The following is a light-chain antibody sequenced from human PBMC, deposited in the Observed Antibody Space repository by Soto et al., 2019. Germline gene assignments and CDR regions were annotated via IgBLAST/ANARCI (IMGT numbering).Light chain of an antibody. CDR2: EVT. CDR3: SSYRTSNNLV. Sequence: QSALTQPASVSGSPGQSITISCTGSGSDVGGYDYVSWYQQHPGKAPKLMIYEVTNRPSGISNRFSGSKSGNTASLTISGLQAEDEADYYCSSYRTSNNLVFGGGTKLPVL. V-gene: IGLV2-14*01. J-gene: IGLJ2*01. CDR1: GSDVGGYDY.